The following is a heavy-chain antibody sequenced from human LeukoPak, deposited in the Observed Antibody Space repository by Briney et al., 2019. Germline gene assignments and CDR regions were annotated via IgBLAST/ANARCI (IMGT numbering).Heavy chain of an antibody. D-gene: IGHD2-2*01. CDR3: ARLHRDPGLRVVPDTIIDY. V-gene: IGHV4-34*01. CDR2: INHSGST. Sequence: PAETLSPTCAVYGGSFSGYYWSWIRQPPGKGLEWIGEINHSGSTNYNPSLKSRVTISVDTSKNQFSLKLSSATAADTAVYYCARLHRDPGLRVVPDTIIDYWGQGTLVTVSS. J-gene: IGHJ4*02. CDR1: GGSFSGYY.